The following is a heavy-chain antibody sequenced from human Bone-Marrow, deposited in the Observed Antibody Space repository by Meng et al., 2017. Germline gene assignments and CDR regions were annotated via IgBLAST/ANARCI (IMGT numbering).Heavy chain of an antibody. CDR2: IYPGDSDT. J-gene: IGHJ5*02. V-gene: IGHV5-51*01. Sequence: GESLKISCKGSGYSFTSYWIGWVRQMPGKGLEWMGIIYPGDSDTRYSPSFQGQVTSSADKSISTAYLQWSSLKASDTAMYYCARRGVYSSGWYWFDPWGQGTLVTVSS. CDR3: ARRGVYSSGWYWFDP. D-gene: IGHD6-19*01. CDR1: GYSFTSYW.